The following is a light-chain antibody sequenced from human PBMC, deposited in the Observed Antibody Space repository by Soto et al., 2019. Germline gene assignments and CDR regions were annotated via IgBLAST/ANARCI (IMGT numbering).Light chain of an antibody. V-gene: IGKV3-11*01. CDR3: QHRMNWPLT. Sequence: EIVLTQSPATLSLSPGERATLSFSASQSVSSYLLWYQQKPGQAPRLLIYDASNRAAGIPARFSGSGSGTDFTLTISSLEPEDFAVYYCQHRMNWPLTFGQGTRLEIK. CDR2: DAS. CDR1: QSVSSY. J-gene: IGKJ5*01.